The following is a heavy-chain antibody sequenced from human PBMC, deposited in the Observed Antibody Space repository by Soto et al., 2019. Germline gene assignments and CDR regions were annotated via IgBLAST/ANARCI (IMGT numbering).Heavy chain of an antibody. Sequence: QVQLQESGPGLVKPSQTLSLTCTVSGGSISSNTYYWSWIRQHPGRGLEWIGYIYYSGSTYYNPXXKSRVTISVDXXKXQXXRKLSSVTAADTAVYYCASIDRSGYYALPIYGMDVWGQGTTVIVSS. CDR1: GGSISSNTYY. V-gene: IGHV4-31*03. CDR2: IYYSGST. D-gene: IGHD3-22*01. CDR3: ASIDRSGYYALPIYGMDV. J-gene: IGHJ6*02.